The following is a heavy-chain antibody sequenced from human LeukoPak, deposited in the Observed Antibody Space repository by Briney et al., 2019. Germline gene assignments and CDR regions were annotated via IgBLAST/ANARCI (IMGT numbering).Heavy chain of an antibody. V-gene: IGHV5-51*01. J-gene: IGHJ5*02. CDR2: IYPGDSDT. CDR1: GYSFMNYG. Sequence: GESLKISCKGYGYSFMNYGIGWVRQMPGKDLEWMGIIYPGDSDTRYSPSFQGQVTISADKSISTAYLQWSSLKASDTAMYYCARHPIVGATQSWFDPWGQGILVTVSS. D-gene: IGHD1-26*01. CDR3: ARHPIVGATQSWFDP.